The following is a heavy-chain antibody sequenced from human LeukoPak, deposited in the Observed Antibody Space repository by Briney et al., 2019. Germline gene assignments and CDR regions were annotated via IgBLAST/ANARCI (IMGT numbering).Heavy chain of an antibody. CDR1: GFTFTNSA. J-gene: IGHJ3*02. Sequence: GGSLRLSCAASGFTFTNSALSWVRQAPGKGLQWVSDISGSGGSTYYADSVKGRFTISRDNSKNTLYLQMNSLRAEDTAVYYCAKRRSSSWYSDAFDIWGQGTMVTVSS. D-gene: IGHD6-13*01. V-gene: IGHV3-23*01. CDR3: AKRRSSSWYSDAFDI. CDR2: ISGSGGST.